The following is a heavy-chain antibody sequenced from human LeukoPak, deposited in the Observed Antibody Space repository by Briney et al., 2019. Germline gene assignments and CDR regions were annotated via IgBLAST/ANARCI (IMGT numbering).Heavy chain of an antibody. CDR3: VRVENYYGSGSYYKSFDY. D-gene: IGHD3-10*01. J-gene: IGHJ4*02. Sequence: GGSLRLSCAASGFTFSSYSMNWVRQAPGKGLEWVSSISRSSNYIYYADSVKGRFTISRDNAKNSLYLQMNSLRAEDTAVYYCVRVENYYGSGSYYKSFDYWGQGTLVTVSS. V-gene: IGHV3-21*04. CDR1: GFTFSSYS. CDR2: ISRSSNYI.